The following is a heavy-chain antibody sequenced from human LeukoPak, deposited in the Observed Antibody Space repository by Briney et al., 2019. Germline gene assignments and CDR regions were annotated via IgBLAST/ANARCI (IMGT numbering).Heavy chain of an antibody. V-gene: IGHV3-30*18. J-gene: IGHJ6*02. Sequence: PGGSLRLSCAASGFTFSSYGMHWVRQAPGKGLEWVAVISYDGSNKYYADSVEGRFTISRDNSKNTLYLQMNSLRAEDTAVYYCAKDRYCSSTSYRYYYGMDVWGQGTTVTVSS. CDR2: ISYDGSNK. CDR3: AKDRYCSSTSYRYYYGMDV. D-gene: IGHD2-2*01. CDR1: GFTFSSYG.